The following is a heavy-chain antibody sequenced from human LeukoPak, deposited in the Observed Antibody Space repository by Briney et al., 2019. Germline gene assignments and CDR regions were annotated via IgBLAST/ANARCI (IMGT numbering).Heavy chain of an antibody. CDR1: GFTFSSYP. CDR3: AKDFNGNYYSLWDY. D-gene: IGHD1-26*01. CDR2: ISSSGSTI. V-gene: IGHV3-48*01. J-gene: IGHJ4*02. Sequence: GGSLRLSCSASGFTFSSYPMHWVRQAPGKGLEWVSYISSSGSTIYYADSVKGRFTISRDNSKNTLYLQMNSLRAEDTAVYYCAKDFNGNYYSLWDYWGQGTLVTVSS.